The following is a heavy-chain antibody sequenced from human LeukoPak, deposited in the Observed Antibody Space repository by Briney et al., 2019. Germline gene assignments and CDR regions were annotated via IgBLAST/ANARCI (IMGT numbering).Heavy chain of an antibody. Sequence: GSLRLSCAASGFSFSNYGMHWVRQAPGKGLEWVAVISYDGSKREYADSVKGRVTISRDNSKNTLELQMNSLRAEDTAVYYCAKAPRCYYDSSGYPYYFDYWGQGTLVTVSS. D-gene: IGHD3-22*01. CDR3: AKAPRCYYDSSGYPYYFDY. CDR1: GFSFSNYG. CDR2: ISYDGSKR. J-gene: IGHJ4*02. V-gene: IGHV3-30*18.